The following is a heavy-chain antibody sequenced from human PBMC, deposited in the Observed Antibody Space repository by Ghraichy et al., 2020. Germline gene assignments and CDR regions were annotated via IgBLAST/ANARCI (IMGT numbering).Heavy chain of an antibody. D-gene: IGHD3-22*01. CDR3: ATTRPPVYDSSGYDNDAFDI. CDR1: GGSISSSSYY. CDR2: IYYSGST. Sequence: SETLSLTCTVSGGSISSSSYYWGWIRQPPGKGLEWIGSIYYSGSTYYNPSLKSRVTISVDTSKNQFSLKLSSVTAADTAVYYCATTRPPVYDSSGYDNDAFDIWGQGTMVTVSS. V-gene: IGHV4-39*01. J-gene: IGHJ3*02.